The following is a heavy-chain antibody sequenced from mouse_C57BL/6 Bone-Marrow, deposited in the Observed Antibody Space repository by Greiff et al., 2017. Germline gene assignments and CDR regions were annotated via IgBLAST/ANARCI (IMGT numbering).Heavy chain of an antibody. CDR3: AREDYGSTFDV. V-gene: IGHV1-50*01. Sequence: QVQLQQAGAELVKPGASVKPFCKASGYTFTRFWVQWVKQRPGQGLEWIGEIDPSDSYTNYNQKFKGKATLTVDTSSSTAYMQLSSLTSEDSAVYYCAREDYGSTFDVWGTGTTVTVSS. CDR1: GYTFTRFW. D-gene: IGHD1-1*01. CDR2: IDPSDSYT. J-gene: IGHJ1*03.